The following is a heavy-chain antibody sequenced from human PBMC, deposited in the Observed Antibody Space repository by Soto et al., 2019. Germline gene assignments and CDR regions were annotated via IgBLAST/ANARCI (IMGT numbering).Heavy chain of an antibody. Sequence: EVQLLESGGGLVQPGGSLRLSCAASGFTFRDHAMSWVRQAPGKGLQWVSDISSNGGGTFYADSVKGWFTISRDNSKNTLHLQMNRLRDEDTAIYYCAKRHGGKIETWHFDVWGRGYLVTVSS. J-gene: IGHJ2*01. V-gene: IGHV3-23*01. D-gene: IGHD3-16*01. CDR3: AKRHGGKIETWHFDV. CDR1: GFTFRDHA. CDR2: ISSNGGGT.